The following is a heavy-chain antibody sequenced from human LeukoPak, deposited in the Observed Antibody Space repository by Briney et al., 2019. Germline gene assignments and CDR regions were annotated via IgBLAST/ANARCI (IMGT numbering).Heavy chain of an antibody. CDR3: ARGPGAWSGGSCYSSDALEI. CDR1: GGSMSGNY. Sequence: SKTLSLTCSVSGGSMSGNYWSWIRQSPGKGLEWIGYIYYKGTSHYHPSLKNRATISLDMSKNQFSLNLTSVTGTDTAVYYCARGPGAWSGGSCYSSDALEIWGQGTRVTVSS. CDR2: IYYKGTS. D-gene: IGHD2-15*01. J-gene: IGHJ3*02. V-gene: IGHV4-59*01.